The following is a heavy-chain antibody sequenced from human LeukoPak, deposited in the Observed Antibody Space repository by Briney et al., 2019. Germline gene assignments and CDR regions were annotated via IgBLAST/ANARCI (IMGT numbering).Heavy chain of an antibody. Sequence: GGSLRLSCAASGFTFSSYWMSWVRQAPGKGLEWVSAISGSGGSTYYADSVKGRFTISRDNSKNTLYLQMNSLRAEDTPVYYCAKIGPKDCSGTSCYEEDYYYYGMDVWGQGTTVTVSS. CDR3: AKIGPKDCSGTSCYEEDYYYYGMDV. CDR1: GFTFSSYW. J-gene: IGHJ6*02. D-gene: IGHD2-2*01. V-gene: IGHV3-23*01. CDR2: ISGSGGST.